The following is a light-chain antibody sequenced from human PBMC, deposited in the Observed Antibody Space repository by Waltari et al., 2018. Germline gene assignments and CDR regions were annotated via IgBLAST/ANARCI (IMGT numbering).Light chain of an antibody. V-gene: IGKV3-11*01. CDR2: DAS. CDR3: QQRSNWPPWT. Sequence: EIVLTQSPATLSLSPGERATLSCRASQSVSSYLAWYQQKPGQAPRLLIYDASNRATGIPGRFSGSGAGTDFTLTIRRLEPEDFAVYYCQQRSNWPPWTFGQGTKVEIK. CDR1: QSVSSY. J-gene: IGKJ1*01.